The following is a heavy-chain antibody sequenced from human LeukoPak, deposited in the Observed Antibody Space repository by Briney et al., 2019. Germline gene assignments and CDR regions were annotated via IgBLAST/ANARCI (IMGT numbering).Heavy chain of an antibody. D-gene: IGHD1-14*01. CDR3: ATISRYPYYYMDV. V-gene: IGHV4-39*02. CDR2: IYYSGST. Sequence: NPSETLSLTCTVSGVSISSSRYYWGGVRQPPGKGLECIVSIYYSGSTYYNPSLKRRVTISVDTSKNHFSLKLSSVTAADTAVYYCATISRYPYYYMDVWGKGTTVTISS. J-gene: IGHJ6*03. CDR1: GVSISSSRYY.